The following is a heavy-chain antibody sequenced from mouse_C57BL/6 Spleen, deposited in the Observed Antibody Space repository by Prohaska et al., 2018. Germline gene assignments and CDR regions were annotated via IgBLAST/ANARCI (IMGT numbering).Heavy chain of an antibody. CDR2: INSDGRAI. CDR3: MRYGGNYWYFDV. V-gene: IGHV11-2*01. Sequence: EVQLLETGGGLVQPGGSRGLSCEGSGFTFSGFWMSWVRQTPGKTLEWIGDINSDGRAINYEPSIKDRFTIFRDNDKSTLYLQMSNVRSEDTATYFCMRYGGNYWYFDVWGTGTTVTVSS. D-gene: IGHD1-1*02. CDR1: GFTFSGFW. J-gene: IGHJ1*03.